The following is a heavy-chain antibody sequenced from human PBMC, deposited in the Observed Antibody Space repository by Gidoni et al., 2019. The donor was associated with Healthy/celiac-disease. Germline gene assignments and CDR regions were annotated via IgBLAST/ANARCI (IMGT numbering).Heavy chain of an antibody. CDR3: ARGIVGATSYFDY. V-gene: IGHV3-30*04. Sequence: QVQLVESGGGVVQPGRCLRLSCAASGFASSSEARHWVRQAPGKGLEWVAVISDEGSNKYYADSVKGRFTISRDNSKNTLYLQMNSLRAEDTAVYYCARGIVGATSYFDYWGQGTLVTVSS. D-gene: IGHD1-26*01. CDR2: ISDEGSNK. J-gene: IGHJ4*02. CDR1: GFASSSEA.